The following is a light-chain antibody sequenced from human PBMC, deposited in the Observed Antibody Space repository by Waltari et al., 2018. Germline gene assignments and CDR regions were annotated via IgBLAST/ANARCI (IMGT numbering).Light chain of an antibody. CDR1: QTISYSSNNKNY. J-gene: IGKJ1*01. CDR2: WAS. CDR3: QQYYSVPLT. V-gene: IGKV4-1*01. Sequence: DIVMTQSPDSLAVSLGERATINCKSSQTISYSSNNKNYLAWYQKKPGQPPRLLISWASSRESGVPDRFSGSGSGTDFTLTSSSLQVEDVAIYYCQQYYSVPLTFGQGTKVGIK.